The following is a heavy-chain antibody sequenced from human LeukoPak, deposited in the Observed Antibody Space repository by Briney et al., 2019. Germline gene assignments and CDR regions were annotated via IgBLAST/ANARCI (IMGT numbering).Heavy chain of an antibody. D-gene: IGHD2-15*01. J-gene: IGHJ6*02. CDR1: GGFISSYY. V-gene: IGHV4-4*09. CDR3: ARHCSGDNCYFYGMDV. Sequence: PSETLSLTCTVSGGFISSYYWSWIRQPPGKGLEWIGYIYTSGNTNYNPSLKSRVTISIDTSKNQISLKLSSVTAADTAVYYCARHCSGDNCYFYGMDVWGQGTRVTVSS. CDR2: IYTSGNT.